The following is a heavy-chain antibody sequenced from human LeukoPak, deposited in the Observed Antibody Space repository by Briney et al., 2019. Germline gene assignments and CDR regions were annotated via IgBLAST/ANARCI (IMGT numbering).Heavy chain of an antibody. J-gene: IGHJ6*02. CDR2: ISGSGGST. CDR3: AKYSSSSYYYGMDV. Sequence: GGSLRLSCPASGFTFSSYAMSWVRQAPGKGLEWASAISGSGGSTYYADSVKGRFTISRDNSKNTLYLQMNSLRAEDTAVYYCAKYSSSSYYYGMDVWGQGTTVTVSS. D-gene: IGHD6-6*01. V-gene: IGHV3-23*01. CDR1: GFTFSSYA.